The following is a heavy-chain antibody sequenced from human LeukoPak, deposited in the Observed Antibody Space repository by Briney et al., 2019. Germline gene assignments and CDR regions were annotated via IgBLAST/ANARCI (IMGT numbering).Heavy chain of an antibody. Sequence: ASVKVSCKASGYTFTGYYMHWVLQAPGQGLEWMGRINPNSGGTNYAQRFQGRVTMTRDTSISTAYMELSRLRSDDTAVYYCALWWLRSDFDYWGQGTLVTVSS. CDR1: GYTFTGYY. CDR2: INPNSGGT. V-gene: IGHV1-2*06. D-gene: IGHD5-12*01. CDR3: ALWWLRSDFDY. J-gene: IGHJ4*02.